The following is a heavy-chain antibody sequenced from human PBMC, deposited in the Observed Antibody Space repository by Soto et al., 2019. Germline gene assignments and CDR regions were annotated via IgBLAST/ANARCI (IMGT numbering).Heavy chain of an antibody. D-gene: IGHD2-21*02. V-gene: IGHV5-51*01. CDR2: IYPGDSDT. CDR1: GYSFTSYW. J-gene: IGHJ6*02. CDR3: ARVPASAATALDV. Sequence: GESLKISCKGSGYSFTSYWIGWVRQMPGKGLEWMGIIYPGDSDTRYSPSFQGQVTISADKSISTAYLQWSSLKASDTAMYYCARVPASAATALDVWGQGTTVTVSS.